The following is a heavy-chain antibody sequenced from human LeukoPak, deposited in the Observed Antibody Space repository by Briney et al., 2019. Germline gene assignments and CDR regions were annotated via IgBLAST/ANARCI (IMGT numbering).Heavy chain of an antibody. CDR1: GDTLTELS. V-gene: IGHV1-24*01. Sequence: ASVKVSCKVPGDTLTELSMHWVRQAPGKGLEWMGSFDPEDDETTYAQKFQGRVTMTEDTSTDIAYMELSSLRSEDTAVYYCAIDKETQLALDYWGQGTLVTVSS. CDR2: FDPEDDET. D-gene: IGHD2-15*01. J-gene: IGHJ4*02. CDR3: AIDKETQLALDY.